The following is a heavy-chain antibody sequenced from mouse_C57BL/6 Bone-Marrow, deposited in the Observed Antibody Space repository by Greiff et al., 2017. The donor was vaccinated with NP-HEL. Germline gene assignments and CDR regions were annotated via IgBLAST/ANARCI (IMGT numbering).Heavy chain of an antibody. Sequence: EVQLQQSGTVLARPGASVKMSCKTSGYTFTSYWMHWVKQRPGQGLEWIGAIYPGNSDTSYNQKFKGKAKLTAVTSSSTAYMELSSLTNEDSAVYYCTRRDYGSSYEGFDYGGQGTTLTVSS. CDR1: GYTFTSYW. CDR3: TRRDYGSSYEGFDY. J-gene: IGHJ2*01. V-gene: IGHV1-5*01. CDR2: IYPGNSDT. D-gene: IGHD1-1*01.